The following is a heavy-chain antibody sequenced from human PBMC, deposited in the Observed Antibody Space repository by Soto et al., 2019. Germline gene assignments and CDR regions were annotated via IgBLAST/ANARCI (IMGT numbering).Heavy chain of an antibody. V-gene: IGHV4-39*01. CDR2: IYYSGST. J-gene: IGHJ6*02. CDR3: AMSYYYYYAMDV. CDR1: GGSISSSSYY. Sequence: SETLSLTCTVSGGSISSSSYYWGWIRQPPGKGLEWIGSIYYSGSTYYNPSLKSRVTISVDTSKNQFSLKLSSVTAADTAVYYCAMSYYYYYAMDVWGRGTTVTVSS.